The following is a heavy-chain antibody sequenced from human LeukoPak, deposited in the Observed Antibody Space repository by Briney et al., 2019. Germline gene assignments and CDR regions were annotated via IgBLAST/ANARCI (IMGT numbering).Heavy chain of an antibody. J-gene: IGHJ3*02. D-gene: IGHD4/OR15-4a*01. CDR3: ARSMVVISVFDI. CDR1: GGSISSGSYY. Sequence: SETLSLTCTVSGGSISSGSYYWSWIRQPAGKGLEWIGRICTSGSTNYNPSLKSRVTISVDTSKNQFSPKLSSVTAADTAVYYCARSMVVISVFDIWGQGTMVTVSS. V-gene: IGHV4-61*02. CDR2: ICTSGST.